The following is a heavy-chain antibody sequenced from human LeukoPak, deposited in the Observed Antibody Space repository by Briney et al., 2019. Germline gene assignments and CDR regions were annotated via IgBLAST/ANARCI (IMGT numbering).Heavy chain of an antibody. D-gene: IGHD3-9*01. V-gene: IGHV4-39*07. CDR1: GGSISSSSYY. J-gene: IGHJ4*02. Sequence: PSETLSLTCTVSGGSISSSSYYWGWVRQPPGKGLEWIGSIYYSGSTYYNPSLKSRVTIPVDTSKNQFSLELRSLTAADTAVYYCARSSLDLVLGYYFDYWGQGTLVTVSS. CDR2: IYYSGST. CDR3: ARSSLDLVLGYYFDY.